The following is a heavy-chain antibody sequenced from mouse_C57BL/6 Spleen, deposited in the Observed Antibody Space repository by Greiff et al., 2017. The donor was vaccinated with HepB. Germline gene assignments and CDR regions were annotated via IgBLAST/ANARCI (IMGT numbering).Heavy chain of an antibody. CDR3: ARRDPGGFAY. CDR1: GFTFSDYY. CDR2: ISNGGGST. J-gene: IGHJ3*01. V-gene: IGHV5-12*01. Sequence: DVMLVESGGGLVQPGGSLKLSCAASGFTFSDYYMYWVRQTPEKRLEWVAYISNGGGSTYYPDTVKGRFTISRDNAKNTLYLQMSRLKSEDTAMYYCARRDPGGFAYWGQGTLVTVSA.